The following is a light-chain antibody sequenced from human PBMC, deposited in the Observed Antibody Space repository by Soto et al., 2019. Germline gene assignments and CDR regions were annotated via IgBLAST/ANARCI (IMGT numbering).Light chain of an antibody. J-gene: IGKJ3*01. Sequence: EIVLTQSPATLSLSPGERATLSCRASQSVSSYLAWYQHKPGQAPRLLIYDAFIRATRVPVRFSGSGSGAEFPLPISSLEPEDSAVYYCQQRSNWAPLTFGPGGKVDI. CDR2: DAF. V-gene: IGKV3-11*01. CDR1: QSVSSY. CDR3: QQRSNWAPLT.